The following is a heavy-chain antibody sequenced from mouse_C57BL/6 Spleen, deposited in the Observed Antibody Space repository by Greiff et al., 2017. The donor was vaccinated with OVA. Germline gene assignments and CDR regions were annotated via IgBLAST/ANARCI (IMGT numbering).Heavy chain of an antibody. D-gene: IGHD2-5*01. V-gene: IGHV1-59*01. J-gene: IGHJ3*01. CDR1: GYTFTSYW. CDR3: CSNYGGFAY. Sequence: QVQLQQPGAELVRPGTSVKLSCKASGYTFTSYWMHWVKQRPGQGLEWIGVIDPSDSYTNYNQKFKGKATLTVDTSSSTAYMQLSSLTSEDSAVYYCCSNYGGFAYWGQGTLVTVSA. CDR2: IDPSDSYT.